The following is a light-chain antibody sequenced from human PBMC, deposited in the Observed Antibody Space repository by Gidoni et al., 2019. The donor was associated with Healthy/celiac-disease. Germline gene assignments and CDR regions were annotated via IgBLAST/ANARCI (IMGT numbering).Light chain of an antibody. CDR3: QQRSNWQLT. Sequence: EIVLTQSPATLSLSPGERATLSCRASQSVSSYLAWYQQKPGQAPRLLIYDASNRATGIPARFSGSGSGTDFTLTISSLEPEAFAVYYCQQRSNWQLTFGGGTKVEI. J-gene: IGKJ4*01. CDR1: QSVSSY. V-gene: IGKV3-11*01. CDR2: DAS.